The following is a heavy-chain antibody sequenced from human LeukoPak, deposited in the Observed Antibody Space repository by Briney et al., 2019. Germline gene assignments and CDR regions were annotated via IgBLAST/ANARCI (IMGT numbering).Heavy chain of an antibody. CDR1: GGSISSYY. CDR3: ARTRLPALLGAFDI. Sequence: SETLSLTCTVSGGSISSYYWSWIRQPPGKGLEWIGRIHSSGSTDYNPSLNSRVTILVDSSQNQFSLKLSSVTAADTAVYYCARTRLPALLGAFDIWGQGTMVTVSS. D-gene: IGHD4-11*01. V-gene: IGHV4-4*08. CDR2: IHSSGST. J-gene: IGHJ3*02.